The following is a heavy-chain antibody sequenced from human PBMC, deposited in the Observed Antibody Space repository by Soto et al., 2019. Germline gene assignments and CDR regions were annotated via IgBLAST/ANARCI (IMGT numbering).Heavy chain of an antibody. CDR2: IYHSGST. CDR1: GGSISSINW. D-gene: IGHD3-10*01. J-gene: IGHJ6*02. V-gene: IGHV4-4*02. Sequence: QVQLQESGPGLVKPSGTLSLTSAVSGGSISSINWWSWVRQPPGKGLEGIGEIYHSGSTNYNPSLKSRVTISVDKSKNQFSLKLSSVTAADTAVYYCARAGSGKDYYYYYGMDVWGQGTTVTVSS. CDR3: ARAGSGKDYYYYYGMDV.